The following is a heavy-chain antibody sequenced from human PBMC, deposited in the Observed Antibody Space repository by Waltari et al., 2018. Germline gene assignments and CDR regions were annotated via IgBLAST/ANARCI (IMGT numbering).Heavy chain of an antibody. V-gene: IGHV3-53*01. Sequence: EVQLVESGGGLIQPGGSLRLSCAASGLTISDNYMSWVRQAPGKGLEWVSVLYSAGHTYYSDSMKVRFTISRDSSKNTLYLQMNSLRTEDTAVYYCARDLVHYFDYWGQGTLVTVSS. D-gene: IGHD3-16*01. J-gene: IGHJ4*02. CDR2: LYSAGHT. CDR3: ARDLVHYFDY. CDR1: GLTISDNY.